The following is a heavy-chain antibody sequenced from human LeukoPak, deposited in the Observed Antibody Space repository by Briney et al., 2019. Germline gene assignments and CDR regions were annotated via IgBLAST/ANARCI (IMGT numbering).Heavy chain of an antibody. Sequence: GGSLRLSCAASGFTVSSNYMSSVRQAPGKLLEWGSVIYSGGSTYYADSVKGRFTISSHNSKNTLYLKMKSLRAEETAVYYCAGPADYYDSSGYYYLDYWGQGTLVTVSS. CDR3: AGPADYYDSSGYYYLDY. D-gene: IGHD3-22*01. CDR2: IYSGGST. J-gene: IGHJ4*02. CDR1: GFTVSSNY. V-gene: IGHV3-53*04.